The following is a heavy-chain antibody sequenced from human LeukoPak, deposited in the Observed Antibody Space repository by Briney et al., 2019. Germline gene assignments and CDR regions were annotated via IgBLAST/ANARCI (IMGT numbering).Heavy chain of an antibody. CDR2: INPNSGVT. J-gene: IGHJ3*02. V-gene: IGHV1-2*02. CDR1: GYTFTGYY. Sequence: ASVKVSCKASGYTFTGYYMHWVRQAPGQGLEWMGWINPNSGVTKNAQKFQGRVTMTRDTSMSTAYMEVSRLRSDDTAVYYCARRVHSFDIWGQGTMVTVSS. CDR3: ARRVHSFDI. D-gene: IGHD3-3*02.